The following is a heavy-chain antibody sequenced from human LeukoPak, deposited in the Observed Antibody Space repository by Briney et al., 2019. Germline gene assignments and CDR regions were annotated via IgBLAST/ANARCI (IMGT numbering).Heavy chain of an antibody. J-gene: IGHJ4*02. V-gene: IGHV3-7*03. CDR2: IKQDGSEK. Sequence: GGSLRLSCAASGLTFSSYWMSWVRQAPGKGLEWVANIKQDGSEKYYVDSVKGRLTISRDNANNSLPLQMSSLRGEETAVFYCASLYSSGRYYWGQGTLVTVSS. CDR3: ASLYSSGRYY. CDR1: GLTFSSYW. D-gene: IGHD6-19*01.